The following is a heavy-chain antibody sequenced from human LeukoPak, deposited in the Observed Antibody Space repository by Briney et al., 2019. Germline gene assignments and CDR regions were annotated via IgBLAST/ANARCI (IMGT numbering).Heavy chain of an antibody. J-gene: IGHJ6*02. D-gene: IGHD2-2*01. Sequence: GGSLRLSCAASGFTFSSYAMHWVRQAPGKGLEWVAVISYDGSNKYYADSVKGRFTISRDNARNSLYLQMNSLRAEDTAVYYCAKDLVVVPAATGAYYYYGMDVWGQGTTVTVSS. CDR3: AKDLVVVPAATGAYYYYGMDV. V-gene: IGHV3-30-3*01. CDR1: GFTFSSYA. CDR2: ISYDGSNK.